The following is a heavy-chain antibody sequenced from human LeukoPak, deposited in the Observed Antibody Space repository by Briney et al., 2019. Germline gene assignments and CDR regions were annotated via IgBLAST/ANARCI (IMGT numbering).Heavy chain of an antibody. J-gene: IGHJ6*03. CDR1: GFTFSSYG. D-gene: IGHD3-10*01. V-gene: IGHV3-33*06. CDR2: IWYDGSNK. CDR3: AKDFNNYGSGSSPLYYYFFMDV. Sequence: PGRSLRLSCAASGFTFSSYGMHWVRQAPGKGLEWVAVIWYDGSNKYYADSVKGRFTISRDNSQNTLYLEMNNLRAEDTAVYYCAKDFNNYGSGSSPLYYYFFMDVWGKGTTVTVS.